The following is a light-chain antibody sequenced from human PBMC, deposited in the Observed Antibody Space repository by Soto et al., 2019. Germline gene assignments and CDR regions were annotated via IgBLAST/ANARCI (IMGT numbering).Light chain of an antibody. CDR3: QQYNNWPRT. V-gene: IGKV3-15*01. Sequence: EIVMTQSPATLSVSPGERATLSCRASQSFSSNLAWYQQKPGQAPRLLIYGVSTRATGVPVRFSGSGSGTEFTLTINSLQSEDFAVYYCQQYNNWPRTFGQGTKVDIK. CDR1: QSFSSN. J-gene: IGKJ1*01. CDR2: GVS.